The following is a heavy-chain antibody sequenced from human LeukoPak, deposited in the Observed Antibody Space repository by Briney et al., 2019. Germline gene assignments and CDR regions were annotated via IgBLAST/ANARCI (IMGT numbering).Heavy chain of an antibody. CDR2: IKHDGTEK. CDR3: AREDRSCYYY. CDR1: GFSFSSYW. V-gene: IGHV3-7*03. D-gene: IGHD2-15*01. J-gene: IGHJ4*02. Sequence: QSGGSLTLSCAASGFSFSSYWMAWLRQAPGKGLEWMASIKHDGTEKFYVDSVKGRFTISKDNSKNSLYLQMNSLRAEDTAVYYCAREDRSCYYYWGQGTLVTVSS.